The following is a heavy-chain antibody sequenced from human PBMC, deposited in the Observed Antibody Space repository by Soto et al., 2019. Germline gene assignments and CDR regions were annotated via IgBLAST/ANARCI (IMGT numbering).Heavy chain of an antibody. CDR2: ISASGGTT. CDR3: AKEESYSKSFDY. D-gene: IGHD4-4*01. J-gene: IGHJ4*02. V-gene: IGHV3-23*01. CDR1: GFTFSSYA. Sequence: GGSLRLSCAASGFTFSSYAMSWVRQAPGKGLEWVSVISASGGTTYYADSVKGRFTISRDYSKNTLYLQMNSLRAEDTAAYYCAKEESYSKSFDYWGQGTLVTVSS.